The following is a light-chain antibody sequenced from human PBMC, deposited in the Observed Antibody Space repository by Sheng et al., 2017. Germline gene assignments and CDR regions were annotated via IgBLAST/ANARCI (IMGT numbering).Light chain of an antibody. CDR1: QSISTH. CDR3: QQSYRTPLT. CDR2: GAF. Sequence: DIQMTQSPSSLSAFVGDRVTIVCRASQSISTHLNWYQHKAGKAPKILIYGAFSLESGVPSRFSGSGSGTEFTLTISSLQPEDFATYFCQQSYRTPLTFGGGTKVESK. J-gene: IGKJ4*01. V-gene: IGKV1-39*01.